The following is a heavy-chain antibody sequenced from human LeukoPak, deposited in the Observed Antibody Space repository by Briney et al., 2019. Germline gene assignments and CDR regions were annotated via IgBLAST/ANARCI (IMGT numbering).Heavy chain of an antibody. D-gene: IGHD6-13*01. CDR2: IIPILGIA. Sequence: SVKVSCKASGGTFSSYAISWVRQAPGQGLEWMGRIIPILGIANYAQKFQGRVAITADKSTSTAYMELSSLRSEDTAVYYCAGGAGIAAAGQDYWGQGTLVTVSS. CDR1: GGTFSSYA. CDR3: AGGAGIAAAGQDY. V-gene: IGHV1-69*04. J-gene: IGHJ4*02.